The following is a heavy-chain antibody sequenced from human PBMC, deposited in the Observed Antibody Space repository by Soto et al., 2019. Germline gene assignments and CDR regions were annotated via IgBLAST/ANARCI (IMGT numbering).Heavy chain of an antibody. D-gene: IGHD2-15*01. CDR1: VYNFTYYH. V-gene: IGHV1-2*02. CDR3: ARLSRGRYGVDI. J-gene: IGHJ6*02. CDR2: INPNSGGT. Sequence: XSVKVSCKASVYNFTYYHMSWVRQAPGQGLEWMGWINPNSGGTNYAQNFQGRVTMTRDTSISTAYMELSRLKSDDTAVYYCARLSRGRYGVDIWRQGTTVTVSS.